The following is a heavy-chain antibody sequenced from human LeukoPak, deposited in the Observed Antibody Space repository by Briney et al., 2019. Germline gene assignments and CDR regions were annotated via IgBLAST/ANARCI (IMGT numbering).Heavy chain of an antibody. Sequence: SETLSLTCTVSGGSISSSSYYWGWIRQPPGKGLEWIGSIYYSGSTYYNPSLKSRVTIFVDTSKNQFSLKLSSVTAADTAVYYCAGGSSGRYYFDYWGQGTLVTVSS. V-gene: IGHV4-39*01. CDR2: IYYSGST. CDR3: AGGSSGRYYFDY. CDR1: GGSISSSSYY. D-gene: IGHD1-26*01. J-gene: IGHJ4*02.